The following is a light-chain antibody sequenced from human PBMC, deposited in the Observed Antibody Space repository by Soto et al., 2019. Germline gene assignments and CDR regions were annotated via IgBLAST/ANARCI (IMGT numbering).Light chain of an antibody. V-gene: IGLV2-8*01. Sequence: QSVLTQPPSASGSPGQSVTTSCTGTSSDVGGYDYVSWYQQHPGKAPKLMIYEVTKRPSGVPDRFSGSKSGNTASLTVSGLQAEGEADYYCSSYAGSNNFVFGTGTRSPS. J-gene: IGLJ1*01. CDR1: SSDVGGYDY. CDR3: SSYAGSNNFV. CDR2: EVT.